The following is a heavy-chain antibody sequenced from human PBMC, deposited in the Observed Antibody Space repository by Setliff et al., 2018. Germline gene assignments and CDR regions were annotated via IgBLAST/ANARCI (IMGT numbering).Heavy chain of an antibody. D-gene: IGHD1-26*01. CDR1: GGSFSGYY. Sequence: SETLSLTCAVCGGSFSGYYWGWIRQPPGKGLEWIGEINHSGSTNYNPSLKSRVTISVDTSKNQFSLKLSSVTAADTAVYYCARGPSWVLDAFDIWGQGTMVTVSS. J-gene: IGHJ3*02. V-gene: IGHV4-34*01. CDR2: INHSGST. CDR3: ARGPSWVLDAFDI.